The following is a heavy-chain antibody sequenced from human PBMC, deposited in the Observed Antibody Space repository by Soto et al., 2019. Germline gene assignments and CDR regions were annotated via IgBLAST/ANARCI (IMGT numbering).Heavy chain of an antibody. D-gene: IGHD4-4*01. Sequence: GGSLRLSCSASGFTFRSYAMSWVRQAPGKGLEWVSGISGGGSDTYYSDSVRGRFTMTRDTSTSTVYMELSSLRSEDTAVYYCARDHATTVAQLYYFDYWGQGTLVTVSS. CDR3: ARDHATTVAQLYYFDY. CDR2: ISGGGSDT. J-gene: IGHJ4*02. CDR1: GFTFRSYA. V-gene: IGHV3-23*01.